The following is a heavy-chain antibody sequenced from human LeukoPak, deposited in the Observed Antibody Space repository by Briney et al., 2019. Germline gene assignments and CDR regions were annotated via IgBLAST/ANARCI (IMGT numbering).Heavy chain of an antibody. CDR1: GGSISNYY. CDR2: IYYSGAT. Sequence: SETLSLTCTASGGSISNYYWSWIRQAPGKGLEWVGHIYYSGATKYNPSVKSRITISVDTSKNQFSLMLSSVTAADTAVYYCARFGITVVRGGKYYFDYWGQGTLVTVSS. CDR3: ARFGITVVRGGKYYFDY. J-gene: IGHJ4*02. D-gene: IGHD3-10*01. V-gene: IGHV4-59*08.